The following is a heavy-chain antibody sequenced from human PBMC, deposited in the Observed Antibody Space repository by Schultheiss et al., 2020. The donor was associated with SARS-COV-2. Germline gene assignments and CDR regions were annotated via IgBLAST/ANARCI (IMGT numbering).Heavy chain of an antibody. CDR1: GFTFDDYT. J-gene: IGHJ4*02. CDR2: ISWDGGST. CDR3: AKDREMATISGLGY. D-gene: IGHD5-24*01. V-gene: IGHV3-43*01. Sequence: GESLKISCAASGFTFDDYTMHWVRQAPGKGLEWVSLISWDGGSTYYADSVKGRFTISRDNSKNSLYLQMNSLRTEDTALYYCAKDREMATISGLGYWGQGTLVTVSS.